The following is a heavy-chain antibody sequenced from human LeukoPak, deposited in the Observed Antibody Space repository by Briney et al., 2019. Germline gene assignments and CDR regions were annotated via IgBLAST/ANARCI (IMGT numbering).Heavy chain of an antibody. Sequence: ASVKVSCKASGYTFTGYYMHWVRQAPGQGPECMGWINPNSGGTNYAQKFQGRITMTRDTSISTAYMELSRLTSDDTAIYFCARELGRNAFDIWGQGTMVTVSS. V-gene: IGHV1-2*02. J-gene: IGHJ3*02. CDR3: ARELGRNAFDI. CDR1: GYTFTGYY. D-gene: IGHD7-27*01. CDR2: INPNSGGT.